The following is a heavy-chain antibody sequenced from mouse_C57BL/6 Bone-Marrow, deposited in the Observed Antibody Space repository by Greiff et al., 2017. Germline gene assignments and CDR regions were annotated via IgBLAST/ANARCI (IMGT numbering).Heavy chain of an antibody. J-gene: IGHJ2*01. CDR3: ARNYDY. V-gene: IGHV2-9-1*01. CDR1: GFSLTSYA. Sequence: VQLVESGPGLVAPSQSLSITCTVSGFSLTSYAISWVSQPPGKGLEWLGVLWTGGGTTYNSALKSRLSISKDNSKNQVFLKMNSLQTEDTARYYCARNYDYWGQGTTLTVSS. CDR2: LWTGGGT.